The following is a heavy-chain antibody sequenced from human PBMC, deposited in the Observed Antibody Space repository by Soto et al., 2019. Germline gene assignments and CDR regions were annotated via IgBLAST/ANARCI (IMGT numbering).Heavy chain of an antibody. V-gene: IGHV3-30*04. Sequence: GGSLRLSCAASGFTFSSYAMHWVRQAPGKGLEWVAVISYDGSNKYYADSVKGRFTISRDNSKNTLYLQMNSLRAEDTAVYYCARDWQYSSSPGTSDYWGQGTLVTVSS. D-gene: IGHD6-6*01. CDR1: GFTFSSYA. J-gene: IGHJ4*02. CDR2: ISYDGSNK. CDR3: ARDWQYSSSPGTSDY.